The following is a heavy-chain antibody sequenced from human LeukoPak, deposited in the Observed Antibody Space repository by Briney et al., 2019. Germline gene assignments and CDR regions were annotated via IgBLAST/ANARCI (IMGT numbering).Heavy chain of an antibody. CDR3: AKGSGVLPPTTYLVH. CDR2: IDQDERTI. Sequence: QTGGSLRLSCAASGFTFSRFWMSWVRQAPGKGLEWVASIDQDERTIRYVDSVRGRFTISRDNVKNSLFLQMNSLRVEDTAFYYCAKGSGVLPPTTYLVHWGQGTLVTVSS. V-gene: IGHV3-7*01. J-gene: IGHJ4*02. D-gene: IGHD1-14*01. CDR1: GFTFSRFW.